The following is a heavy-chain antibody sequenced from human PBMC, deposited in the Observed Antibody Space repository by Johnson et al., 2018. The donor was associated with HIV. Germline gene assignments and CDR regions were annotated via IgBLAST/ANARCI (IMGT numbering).Heavy chain of an antibody. Sequence: VQLVESGGGVVRPGGSLRLSCAASGFTFDDYGMSWVRQAPGKGLEWVSGINWHGGSTGDADSVKGRFTISRDNSKNTLYLQMNSLRAEDTAVYYCARATDQRLDAFDIWGQGTMVTVSS. D-gene: IGHD6-25*01. CDR1: GFTFDDYG. CDR2: INWHGGST. V-gene: IGHV3-20*04. CDR3: ARATDQRLDAFDI. J-gene: IGHJ3*02.